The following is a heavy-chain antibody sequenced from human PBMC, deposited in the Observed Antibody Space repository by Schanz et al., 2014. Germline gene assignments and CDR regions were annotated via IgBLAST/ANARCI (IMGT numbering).Heavy chain of an antibody. CDR3: AKNQYDDVDLSSFYFDF. Sequence: VQLVDSGGGLVKPGGSLRLSCAASGFAVDNYYMSCVRQAPGKGLEWVSFVHPGGSTYYPDSVKGRFTISRDSSKNTLYLQMNSLRPEDTAIYYCAKNQYDDVDLSSFYFDFWGQGTLVTVSS. CDR1: GFAVDNYY. CDR2: VHPGGST. V-gene: IGHV3-53*01. D-gene: IGHD3-10*02. J-gene: IGHJ4*02.